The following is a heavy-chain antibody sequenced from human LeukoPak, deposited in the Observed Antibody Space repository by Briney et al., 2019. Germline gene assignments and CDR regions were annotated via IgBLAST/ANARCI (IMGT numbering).Heavy chain of an antibody. V-gene: IGHV7-4-1*02. J-gene: IGHJ3*02. CDR3: ARAGPGGGNSNAFDI. CDR1: GYTFTSYA. D-gene: IGHD4-23*01. Sequence: ASVKVSCKASGYTFTSYAMNWVRQAPGQGLEWMGWINTNTGNPTYAQGFTGRFVFCLDTSVSTAYLQISSLKAEDTAVYYCARAGPGGGNSNAFDIWGQGTMVTVSS. CDR2: INTNTGNP.